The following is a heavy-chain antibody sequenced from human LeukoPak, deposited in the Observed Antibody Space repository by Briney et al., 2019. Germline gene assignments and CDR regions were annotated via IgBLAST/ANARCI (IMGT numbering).Heavy chain of an antibody. CDR2: FDPEDGET. D-gene: IGHD4-11*01. Sequence: ASVKVSCKVSGYTPTELSMHWVRQAPGKGLEWMGGFDPEDGETIYAQKFQGRVTMTEDTSTDTAYMELSSLRSEDTAVYYCATDLRFSPTAADYWGQGTLVTVSS. V-gene: IGHV1-24*01. CDR3: ATDLRFSPTAADY. CDR1: GYTPTELS. J-gene: IGHJ4*02.